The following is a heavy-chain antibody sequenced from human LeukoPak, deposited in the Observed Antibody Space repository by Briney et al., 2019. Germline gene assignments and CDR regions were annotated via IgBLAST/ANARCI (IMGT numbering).Heavy chain of an antibody. Sequence: SQTLCLTCAVSGGSISRGAYCGGWIRQPPGKGLEWSVYIYHSGSTYYNPHLKGRVNMSVDTSKNQFSLKLSSVTAADTAVYYCARLYYDSSGYYHDAFDIWGQGTMVTVSS. CDR2: IYHSGST. CDR1: GGSISRGAYC. D-gene: IGHD3-22*01. CDR3: ARLYYDSSGYYHDAFDI. V-gene: IGHV4-30-4*07. J-gene: IGHJ3*02.